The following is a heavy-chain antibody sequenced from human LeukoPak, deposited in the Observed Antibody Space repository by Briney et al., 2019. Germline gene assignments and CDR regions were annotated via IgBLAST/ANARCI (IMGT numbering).Heavy chain of an antibody. CDR1: GGSIGSYY. V-gene: IGHV4-59*01. D-gene: IGHD2-2*01. Sequence: KPSETLSLTCTVSGGSIGSYYWSWIRQPPGKGLEWIGYIYYSGSTNYNPSLKSRVTISVDTSKNQFSLKLSSVTAADTAVYYCARVYCSSTSCYAPYFDYWGQGTLVTVSS. J-gene: IGHJ4*02. CDR3: ARVYCSSTSCYAPYFDY. CDR2: IYYSGST.